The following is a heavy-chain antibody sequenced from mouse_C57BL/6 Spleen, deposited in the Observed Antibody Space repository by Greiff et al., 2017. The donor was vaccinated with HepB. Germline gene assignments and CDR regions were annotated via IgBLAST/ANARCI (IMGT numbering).Heavy chain of an antibody. CDR1: GYTFTSYW. D-gene: IGHD4-1*01. CDR3: ARGLAGDRGYFDD. V-gene: IGHV1-50*01. Sequence: QVQLQQPGAELVKPGASVKLSCKASGYTFTSYWMQWVKQRPGQGLEWIGEIDPSDSYTNYNQKFKGKATLTVDTSSSTAYMQLSSLTSEDSAVYYCARGLAGDRGYFDDWGKGTTVTVSS. CDR2: IDPSDSYT. J-gene: IGHJ1*03.